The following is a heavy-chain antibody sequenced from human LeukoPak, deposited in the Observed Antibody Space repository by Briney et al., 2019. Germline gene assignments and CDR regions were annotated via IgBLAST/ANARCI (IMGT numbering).Heavy chain of an antibody. CDR3: ATTTGRYYYYMDV. Sequence: SETLSLTCTVSGGSISSYYWSWIRQPPGKGLEWIGYIYYSGSTNYNPSLKSRVTISVDTSKNQFSLKLSSVTAADTAVYYCATTTGRYYYYMDVWGKGTTVTVSS. CDR1: GGSISSYY. D-gene: IGHD1-1*01. V-gene: IGHV4-59*01. CDR2: IYYSGST. J-gene: IGHJ6*03.